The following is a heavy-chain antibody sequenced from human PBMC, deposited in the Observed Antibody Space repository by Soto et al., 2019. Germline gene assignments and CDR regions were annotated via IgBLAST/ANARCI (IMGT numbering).Heavy chain of an antibody. Sequence: GGSLRLSCAASGFTFSSYWMSWVRQAPGKGLEWVANIKQDGSEKYYVDSVKGRFTISRDNAKNSLYLQMNSLRAEDTAAYYCARPLFNWNDNWFDPWGQGTLVTVSS. CDR2: IKQDGSEK. CDR1: GFTFSSYW. CDR3: ARPLFNWNDNWFDP. D-gene: IGHD1-20*01. V-gene: IGHV3-7*03. J-gene: IGHJ5*02.